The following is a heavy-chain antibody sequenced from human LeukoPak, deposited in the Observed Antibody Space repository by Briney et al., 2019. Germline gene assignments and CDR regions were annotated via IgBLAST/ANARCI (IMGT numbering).Heavy chain of an antibody. CDR3: AKELGSGSYYFCY. CDR1: GGSISSSNW. J-gene: IGHJ4*02. D-gene: IGHD3-10*01. V-gene: IGHV4-4*02. CDR2: IYHSGST. Sequence: SGTLSLTCAVSGGSISSSNWWSWVRQPPGKGLEWIGEIYHSGSTNYNPPLKSRVTISVDKSKNQFSLKLSSVTAADTAGYYCAKELGSGSYYFCYWGQGTLVTVSS.